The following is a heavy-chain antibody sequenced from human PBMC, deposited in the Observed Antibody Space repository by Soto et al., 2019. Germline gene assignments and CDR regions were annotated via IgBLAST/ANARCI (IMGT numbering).Heavy chain of an antibody. CDR3: ARQTYCSSTSCYTVDS. CDR1: GYIFTSYW. V-gene: IGHV5-51*01. Sequence: GESLKISCNGSGYIFTSYWIGWVREMPGKGLEWMGIIYLGDSDTRYSPSFQGQVTISADKSISTAYLQWSSLKASDTAMHYCARQTYCSSTSCYTVDSWGQGTLVTVSS. J-gene: IGHJ4*02. D-gene: IGHD2-2*02. CDR2: IYLGDSDT.